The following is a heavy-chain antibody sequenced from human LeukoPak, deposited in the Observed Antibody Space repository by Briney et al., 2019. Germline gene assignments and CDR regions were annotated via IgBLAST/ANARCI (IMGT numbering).Heavy chain of an antibody. V-gene: IGHV3-30-3*01. D-gene: IGHD2-2*01. J-gene: IGHJ4*02. CDR1: GFSFSNFA. CDR2: TSYDGSNH. CDR3: AKDRGSTTSYFDY. Sequence: TGGSLRLSCAASGFSFSNFAMHWVRQAPGKGLEWVALTSYDGSNHFYTDSVKGRFTVSRDNAKNSLYLQMDSLRAEDTAVYYCAKDRGSTTSYFDYWGQGTPVTVSS.